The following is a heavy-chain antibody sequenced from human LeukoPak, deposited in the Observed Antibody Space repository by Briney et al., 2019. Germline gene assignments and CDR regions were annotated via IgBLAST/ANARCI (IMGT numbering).Heavy chain of an antibody. CDR1: GFTFSSYD. V-gene: IGHV3-13*01. D-gene: IGHD6-13*01. Sequence: GGSLRLSCAASGFTFSSYDMRWVRQATGKGLEWVSAIGTAGDTYYPGSVKGRFTISRENAKNSLYLQMNSLRAGDTAVYYCARSSRTYSSSWYSPLDAFDIWGQGTMVTVSS. CDR3: ARSSRTYSSSWYSPLDAFDI. J-gene: IGHJ3*02. CDR2: IGTAGDT.